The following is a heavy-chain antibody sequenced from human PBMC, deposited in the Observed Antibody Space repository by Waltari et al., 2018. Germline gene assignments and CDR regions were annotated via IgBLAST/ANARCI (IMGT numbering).Heavy chain of an antibody. V-gene: IGHV3-74*01. Sequence: EVQLVESGGGLVQPGGSLRLSCEVSGFTFVTYWMHWVRQVPGKGLVWVARINRDGSNINYADSVKGRFNSSRDNAKNTVYLQMNSLRVEDTAVYFCARVRLAHYDYFGFDVWGQGTTVTVSS. J-gene: IGHJ6*02. D-gene: IGHD6-6*01. CDR1: GFTFVTYW. CDR2: INRDGSNI. CDR3: ARVRLAHYDYFGFDV.